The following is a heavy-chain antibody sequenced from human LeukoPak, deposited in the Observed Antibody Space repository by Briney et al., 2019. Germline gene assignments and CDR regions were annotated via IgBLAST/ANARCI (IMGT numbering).Heavy chain of an antibody. CDR2: INNDGVST. CDR1: GFTLSSYW. Sequence: PGGSLRLSCATSGFTLSSYWMHWVRQVPGKGLEWLSRINNDGVSTSYADSVKGRFTISRDNAKNTLYLQMNSLRAEDTAVYYCASRDQSCSGDTCYPIDYWGQGTLVTVSS. V-gene: IGHV3-74*01. J-gene: IGHJ4*02. CDR3: ASRDQSCSGDTCYPIDY. D-gene: IGHD2-15*01.